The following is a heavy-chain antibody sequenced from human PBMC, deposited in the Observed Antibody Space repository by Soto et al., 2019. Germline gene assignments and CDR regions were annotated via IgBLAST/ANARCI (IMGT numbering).Heavy chain of an antibody. V-gene: IGHV3-23*01. CDR3: AKESTVTTDAFDY. D-gene: IGHD4-17*01. J-gene: IGHJ4*02. Sequence: GESLKISCAASGFTFSSYAMSWVRQAPGKGLEWVSAISGSGGSTYYADSVKGRFTISRDNSKNTLYLQMNSLRAEDTAVYYCAKESTVTTDAFDYWGQGTLVTVSS. CDR1: GFTFSSYA. CDR2: ISGSGGST.